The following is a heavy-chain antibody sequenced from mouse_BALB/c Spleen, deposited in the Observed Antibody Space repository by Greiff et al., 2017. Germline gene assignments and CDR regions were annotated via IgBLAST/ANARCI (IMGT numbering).Heavy chain of an antibody. Sequence: VQLQQSGAELARPGASVKLSCKASGYTFTSYWMQWVKQRPGQGLEWIGAIYPGDGDTRYTQKFKGKATLTADKSSSTAYMQLSSLASEDSAVYYCARRGLQYFDVWGAGTTVTVSS. D-gene: IGHD3-1*01. J-gene: IGHJ1*01. CDR1: GYTFTSYW. CDR3: ARRGLQYFDV. CDR2: IYPGDGDT. V-gene: IGHV1-87*01.